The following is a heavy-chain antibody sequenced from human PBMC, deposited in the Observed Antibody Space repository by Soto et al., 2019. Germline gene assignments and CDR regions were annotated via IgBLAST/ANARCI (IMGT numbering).Heavy chain of an antibody. V-gene: IGHV3-23*01. CDR3: AKEAAMGPGANSHFNY. Sequence: GGSLRLSCAASGFSFNSYAMSWVRQAPGKGLEWVSVSSGSGGTTYYAVSVKGRFTISRDNSRNTLYLQMNSLTVEDTAVYYCAKEAAMGPGANSHFNYWGQGTLVTVSS. J-gene: IGHJ4*02. CDR1: GFSFNSYA. D-gene: IGHD5-18*01. CDR2: SSGSGGTT.